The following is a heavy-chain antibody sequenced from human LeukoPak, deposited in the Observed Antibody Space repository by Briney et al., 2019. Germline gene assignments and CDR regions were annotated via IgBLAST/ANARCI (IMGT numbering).Heavy chain of an antibody. CDR2: ISAYNGNT. Sequence: ASVKVSCKASGYTFTSYDMNWVRQAPGQGLEWMGWISAYNGNTNYAQKLQGRVTMTTDTSTSTAYMELRSLRSDDTAVYYCARDRCTNGVCYNRWFDPWGQGTLVTVSS. CDR1: GYTFTSYD. V-gene: IGHV1-18*01. J-gene: IGHJ5*02. D-gene: IGHD2-8*01. CDR3: ARDRCTNGVCYNRWFDP.